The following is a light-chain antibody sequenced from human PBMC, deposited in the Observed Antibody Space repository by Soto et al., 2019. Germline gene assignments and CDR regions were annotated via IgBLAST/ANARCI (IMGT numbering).Light chain of an antibody. Sequence: EIVLTQSPGTLSLSPGERATLSCRASHSVSKNYLAWYPQKPGQAPRLLIYGASSRATGIPDRFSGSGSGTEFTLTINSLQAEDCAVYYCQQYYNWPRTFGQGTRLEIK. CDR2: GAS. CDR3: QQYYNWPRT. J-gene: IGKJ5*01. V-gene: IGKV3-20*01. CDR1: HSVSKNY.